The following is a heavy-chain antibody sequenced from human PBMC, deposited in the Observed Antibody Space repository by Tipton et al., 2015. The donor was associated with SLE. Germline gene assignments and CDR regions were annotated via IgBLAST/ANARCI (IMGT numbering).Heavy chain of an antibody. Sequence: TLSLTCTVSGGSISSGSYYWSWIRQPAGKGLEWIGHIYTSGSTYYNPSLKSRVTISVDTSKNQFSLKLSSVTAADTAVYYCATLPPGYARNYWGQGTLVTVSS. CDR3: ATLPPGYARNY. D-gene: IGHD5-18*01. V-gene: IGHV4-61*09. CDR1: GGSISSGSYY. J-gene: IGHJ4*02. CDR2: IYTSGST.